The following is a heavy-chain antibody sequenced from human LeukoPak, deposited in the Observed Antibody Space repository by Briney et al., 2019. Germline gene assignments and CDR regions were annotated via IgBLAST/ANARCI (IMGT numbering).Heavy chain of an antibody. CDR3: ARTHDILTGWSYFNY. V-gene: IGHV1-69*04. Sequence: GASVKVSCKASGGTFSSYAISWVRQAPGRGLEWMGRIIPILGIANYAQKFQGRVTITADKSTSTAYMELSSLRSEDTAVYYCARTHDILTGWSYFNYWGQGTLVTVSS. J-gene: IGHJ4*02. CDR2: IIPILGIA. D-gene: IGHD3-9*01. CDR1: GGTFSSYA.